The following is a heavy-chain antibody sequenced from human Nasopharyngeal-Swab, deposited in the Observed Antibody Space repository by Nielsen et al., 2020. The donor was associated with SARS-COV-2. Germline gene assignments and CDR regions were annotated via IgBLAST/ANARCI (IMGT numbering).Heavy chain of an antibody. D-gene: IGHD7-27*01. CDR3: ARDATGDEYFDY. Sequence: ASVKVSCKASGYSFTSSDINWVRQATGQGLEWMGWMNPKSGVTSYAQKFQGRVTMTWDTSTSTAYMELSRLRSDDTAVYYCARDATGDEYFDYWGQGTLVTVSS. J-gene: IGHJ4*02. CDR1: GYSFTSSD. V-gene: IGHV1-2*02. CDR2: MNPKSGVT.